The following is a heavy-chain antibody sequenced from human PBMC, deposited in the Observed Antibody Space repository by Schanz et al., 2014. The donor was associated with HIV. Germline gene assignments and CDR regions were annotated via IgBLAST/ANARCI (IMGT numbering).Heavy chain of an antibody. CDR1: GGSFSGYY. CDR2: IYYSGST. J-gene: IGHJ3*02. D-gene: IGHD3-3*01. V-gene: IGHV4-34*11. Sequence: QVQLQHWGAGLLKPSETLSLTCAVYGGSFSGYYWSWIRQPPGKGLEWIGYIYYSGSTNYNPSLKSRVSMSVDTSKTQFSLKLSSVTAADTAVYYCARCTPSFITIFGAPRGAFDIWGQGTVVTVSS. CDR3: ARCTPSFITIFGAPRGAFDI.